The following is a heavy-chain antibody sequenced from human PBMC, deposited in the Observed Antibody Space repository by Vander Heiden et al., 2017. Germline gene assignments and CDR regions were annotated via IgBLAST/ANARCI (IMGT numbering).Heavy chain of an antibody. V-gene: IGHV1-2*02. CDR2: INPNSGGT. Sequence: QVQLVQSGAEVKKPGASVKVSCKASGYTFTGYYMHWVRQAPGQGLEWMGWINPNSGGTNYAQKFQGRVTMTRDTSISTAYMELSRLRSEDTAVYYCARDQREDYYDPPNFDYWGQGTLVTVSS. CDR3: ARDQREDYYDPPNFDY. J-gene: IGHJ4*02. CDR1: GYTFTGYY. D-gene: IGHD3-22*01.